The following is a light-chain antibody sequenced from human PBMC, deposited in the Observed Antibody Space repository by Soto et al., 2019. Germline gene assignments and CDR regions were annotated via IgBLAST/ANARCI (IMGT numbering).Light chain of an antibody. CDR1: QSIRSHY. J-gene: IGKJ1*01. CDR2: GAH. V-gene: IGKV3-20*01. Sequence: EIVLTQSPGTLSLSPGERATLSCRASQSIRSHYLAWYQQKPGQAPRLLISGAHNRAPGIPDRFSGSESGTDFTLRISRLEPEDFAVYYCLQYGSSVTFGQGTKVEIK. CDR3: LQYGSSVT.